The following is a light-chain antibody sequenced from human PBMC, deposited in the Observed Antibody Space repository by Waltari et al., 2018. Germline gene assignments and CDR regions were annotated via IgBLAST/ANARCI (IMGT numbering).Light chain of an antibody. CDR2: GAS. CDR3: QHYVRLPAT. J-gene: IGKJ1*01. CDR1: QSVSRA. Sequence: EIVLTQSPGSLSSSPGERVTLSCRASQSVSRALAWYQQKPGQAPRLPIFGASNRATAIPDRFSGSGSETDFSLTISRLEPEDFAVYYCQHYVRLPATFGRGTKVEIK. V-gene: IGKV3-20*01.